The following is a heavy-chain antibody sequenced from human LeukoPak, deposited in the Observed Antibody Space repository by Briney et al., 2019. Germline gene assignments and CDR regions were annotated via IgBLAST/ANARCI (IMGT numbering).Heavy chain of an antibody. D-gene: IGHD2-2*03. CDR1: GGSISSYY. CDR2: IYYSGST. CDR3: ARHSRLDKSSLSWADY. J-gene: IGHJ4*02. Sequence: SETLSLTCTVSGGSISSYYWSWIRQPPGKGLEWIGYIYYSGSTNYNPSLKSRVTISVDTSKNQFSLKLSSVTAADTTVYYCARHSRLDKSSLSWADYWGQGTLVTVSS. V-gene: IGHV4-59*08.